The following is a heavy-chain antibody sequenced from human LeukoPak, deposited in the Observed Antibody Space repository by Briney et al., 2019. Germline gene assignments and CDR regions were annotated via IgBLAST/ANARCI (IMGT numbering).Heavy chain of an antibody. CDR1: GFIFNDFW. CDR3: ARSRLRLDY. D-gene: IGHD3-16*01. J-gene: IGHJ4*02. CDR2: IRQDGGAK. Sequence: GGSLRLSCTASGFIFNDFWMSWVRQAPGEGLEWVANIRQDGGAKYYVDSVKGRFTISRDNAKNSLYLQMNSLRAEDTAVYYCARSRLRLDYWGQGTLVTVSS. V-gene: IGHV3-7*01.